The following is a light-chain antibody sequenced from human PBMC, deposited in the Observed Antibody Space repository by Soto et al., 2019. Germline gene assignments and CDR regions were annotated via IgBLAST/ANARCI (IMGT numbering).Light chain of an antibody. Sequence: EIVMTQSPATLSVSPGERATLSCRASQNIRSNLAWYQQKPGQAPRLLIYGASTRATGIPVRFSGSGSGTEFTLIISSLQSEDFAVYYWQQYNEWRTFGQGTKVEIK. CDR2: GAS. CDR3: QQYNEWRT. V-gene: IGKV3D-15*01. CDR1: QNIRSN. J-gene: IGKJ1*01.